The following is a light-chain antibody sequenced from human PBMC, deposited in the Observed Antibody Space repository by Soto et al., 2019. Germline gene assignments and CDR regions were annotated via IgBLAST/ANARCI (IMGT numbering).Light chain of an antibody. J-gene: IGKJ1*01. CDR3: QLYYSGM. CDR1: QSVASNY. CDR2: AAS. Sequence: EIVLKQSPGTLSLSPGERATLSCRASQSVASNYLGWYQQKPGQAPRLRIYAASSRATGIPYRFSGGGSGTVFTLTISRLEPEDFAGEYCQLYYSGMFGQGTKVEI. V-gene: IGKV3-20*01.